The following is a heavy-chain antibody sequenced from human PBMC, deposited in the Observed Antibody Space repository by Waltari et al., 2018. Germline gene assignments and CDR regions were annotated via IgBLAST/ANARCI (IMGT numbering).Heavy chain of an antibody. CDR2: INHSGTT. D-gene: IGHD4-17*01. V-gene: IGHV4-34*02. CDR1: GGSFSGSY. CDR3: ARPTVTYYYYFYGMDV. Sequence: QVQLQQWGAGLLKPSETLSLTCAVYGGSFSGSYWRWLRQPPGKGLEWIGEINHSGTTNYNPSLKSRVTISVDTSKNQFSLKLSSVTAADTAVYYCARPTVTYYYYFYGMDVWGQGTTVTVSS. J-gene: IGHJ6*02.